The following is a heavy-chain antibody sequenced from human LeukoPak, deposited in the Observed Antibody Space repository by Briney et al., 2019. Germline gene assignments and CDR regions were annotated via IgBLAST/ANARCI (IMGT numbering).Heavy chain of an antibody. CDR3: ARVGRWLTAGPDY. D-gene: IGHD3-22*01. CDR1: GFTFSSYW. V-gene: IGHV3-7*01. CDR2: IKQDGSEK. J-gene: IGHJ4*02. Sequence: PGGSLRLSCAASGFTFSSYWMSWVRQAPGKGLEWVANIKQDGSEKYYVDSVKGRFTISRDNAKNSLYLQMNSLRAEDTAVYYCARVGRWLTAGPDYWGQGTLVTVSS.